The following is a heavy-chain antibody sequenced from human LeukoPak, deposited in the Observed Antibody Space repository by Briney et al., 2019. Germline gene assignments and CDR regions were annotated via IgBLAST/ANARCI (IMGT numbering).Heavy chain of an antibody. Sequence: GGSLRLSCAASGFTFSSYWMNWVRQAPGKGLEWVSYISSSSSTIYYADSVKGRFTISRDNAKNSLYLQMNSLRAEDTAVYYCARSSRLGELSLSYYFDYWGQGTLVTVSS. CDR1: GFTFSSYW. V-gene: IGHV3-48*01. CDR3: ARSSRLGELSLSYYFDY. D-gene: IGHD3-16*02. CDR2: ISSSSSTI. J-gene: IGHJ4*02.